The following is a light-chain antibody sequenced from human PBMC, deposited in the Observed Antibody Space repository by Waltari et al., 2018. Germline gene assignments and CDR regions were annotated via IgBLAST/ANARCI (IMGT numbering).Light chain of an antibody. J-gene: IGLJ3*02. V-gene: IGLV2-18*02. Sequence: QSALTQPPSVSGSPGQAVTISCTGTSSDVGSYNRVSWYQQSPGTAPKPMIYEVSNRPSGVPDGFSGSKSGNTASLTISGLQAEDEADYYCSSYTSSNTWVFGGGTKLTVL. CDR1: SSDVGSYNR. CDR2: EVS. CDR3: SSYTSSNTWV.